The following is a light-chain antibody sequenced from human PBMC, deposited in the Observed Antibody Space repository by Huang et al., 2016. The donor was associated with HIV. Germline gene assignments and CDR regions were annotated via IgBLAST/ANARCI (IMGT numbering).Light chain of an antibody. Sequence: DIQMTQSPSSLSASIGDRVTITCRASQSISTYVNWYQQKPGKAPKLLIHTTSSLQSGVPSRVRGSGSGTDFTLTITSLQPEDFATYYCHQTFATLVTFGQGTKVEMK. J-gene: IGKJ2*01. CDR3: HQTFATLVT. CDR2: TTS. V-gene: IGKV1-39*01. CDR1: QSISTY.